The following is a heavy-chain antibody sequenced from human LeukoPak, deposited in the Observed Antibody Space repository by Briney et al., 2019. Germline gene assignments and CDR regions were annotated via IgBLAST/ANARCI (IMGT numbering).Heavy chain of an antibody. J-gene: IGHJ4*02. CDR2: ISNSGSTM. V-gene: IGHV3-11*01. Sequence: GGSLRLSCAASGFPFSDYYMFWIRQAPGKGLEWISYISNSGSTMYYADSVKGRFTISRDNSKNTLYLQMNNLRAGDTAVYYCARDALGSYDYWGQGSLVTVSS. D-gene: IGHD3-10*01. CDR1: GFPFSDYY. CDR3: ARDALGSYDY.